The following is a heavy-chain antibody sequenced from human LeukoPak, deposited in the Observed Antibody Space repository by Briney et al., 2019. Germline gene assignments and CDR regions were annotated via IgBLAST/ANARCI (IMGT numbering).Heavy chain of an antibody. V-gene: IGHV3-23*01. D-gene: IGHD6-13*01. CDR2: ISGSGGST. J-gene: IGHJ4*02. CDR1: GFTFSSYG. Sequence: GRSLRLSCAASGFTFSSYGMHWVRQAPGKGLEWVSAISGSGGSTYYADSVKGRFAISRDNSKNTLYLQMNSLRAEDTAVYYCAKGSSGIAAAGTSHWGQGTLVTVSS. CDR3: AKGSSGIAAAGTSH.